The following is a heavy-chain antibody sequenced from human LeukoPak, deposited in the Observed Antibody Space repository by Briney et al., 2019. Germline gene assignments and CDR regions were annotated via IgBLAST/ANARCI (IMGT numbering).Heavy chain of an antibody. J-gene: IGHJ4*02. CDR1: GYTFTNFG. V-gene: IGHV1-18*01. Sequence: ASVKVSCTASGYTFTNFGISWVRQAPGQGLEWMGWISAYNGNTNYAQRLQGRVTMTTDTSTSTAYMELRSLRSDDTVVYYCARDRDYGDYNTQDLFVYWGQGTLVTVSS. CDR3: ARDRDYGDYNTQDLFVY. CDR2: ISAYNGNT. D-gene: IGHD4-17*01.